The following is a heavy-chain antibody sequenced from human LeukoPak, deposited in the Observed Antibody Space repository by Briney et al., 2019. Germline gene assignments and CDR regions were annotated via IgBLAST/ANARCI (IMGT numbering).Heavy chain of an antibody. J-gene: IGHJ5*02. D-gene: IGHD6-19*01. Sequence: GGSLRLSCVASGFTVSSNYMSWVRQAPGKGLEWVSSISSSSSYIYYADSVKGRFTISRDNAKNPLYLQMNSLRAEDTAVYYCARDISSSGWLDPWGQGTLVTVSS. CDR1: GFTVSSNY. CDR2: ISSSSSYI. CDR3: ARDISSSGWLDP. V-gene: IGHV3-21*01.